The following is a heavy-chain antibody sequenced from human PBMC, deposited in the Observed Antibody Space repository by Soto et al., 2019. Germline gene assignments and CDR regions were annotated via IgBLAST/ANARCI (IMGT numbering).Heavy chain of an antibody. CDR1: ELPFTDYS. J-gene: IGHJ4*02. V-gene: IGHV3-30*04. CDR2: ISHDGRNT. CDR3: AVDGVPTSSFRYYYIRF. D-gene: IGHD3-22*01. Sequence: QAQLVESGGGVVQPGRSLRLSCAASELPFTDYSMPWVRQTADKGLEWVAFISHDGRNTFYSDSVKGRFTISRDDSRSMLFLQMSGVTVEDTAIYYCAVDGVPTSSFRYYYIRFWGRGTLVTVSS.